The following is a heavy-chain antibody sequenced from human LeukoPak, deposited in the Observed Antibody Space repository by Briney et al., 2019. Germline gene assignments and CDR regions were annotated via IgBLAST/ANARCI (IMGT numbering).Heavy chain of an antibody. V-gene: IGHV4-34*01. D-gene: IGHD5-24*01. CDR1: GGSFSDYY. J-gene: IGHJ4*02. CDR2: INHSGST. Sequence: SSETLSLTCVVHGGSFSDYYWSWIRQPPGKGLEWIGEINHSGSTNYNPSLKSRVTISVDTSKNQFSLKLSSVTAADTAVYYCARGGEMATTYVDYWGQGTLVTVSS. CDR3: ARGGEMATTYVDY.